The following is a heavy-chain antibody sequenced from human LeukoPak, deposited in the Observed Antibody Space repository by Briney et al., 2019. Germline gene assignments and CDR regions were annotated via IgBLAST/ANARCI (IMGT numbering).Heavy chain of an antibody. V-gene: IGHV4-59*01. J-gene: IGHJ4*02. CDR3: ARILLAYCGGDCYSAYFDY. CDR2: IDYSGST. CDR1: GGSTSSYY. Sequence: SETLSLTCTVSGGSTSSYYWSWIRQPPGNILEWIGYIDYSGSTNYNPSLKSRVTISVDTSKNQFSLKLSSVTAADTAVYYCARILLAYCGGDCYSAYFDYWGQGTLVTVSS. D-gene: IGHD2-21*02.